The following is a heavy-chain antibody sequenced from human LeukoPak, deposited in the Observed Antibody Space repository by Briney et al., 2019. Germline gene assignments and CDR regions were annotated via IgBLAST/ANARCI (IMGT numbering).Heavy chain of an antibody. CDR2: INPNSGGT. D-gene: IGHD2-2*01. V-gene: IGHV1-2*02. CDR1: GYIFTGYY. CDR3: ARGYCSSTSCYARNDFDY. Sequence: ASVKVSCKAFGYIFTGYYMHWVRQAPGQGLEWMGWINPNSGGTNYAQKFQGRVTMTRDTSITTAYMELSRLRSDDTAVYYCARGYCSSTSCYARNDFDYWGQGTLVTVSS. J-gene: IGHJ4*02.